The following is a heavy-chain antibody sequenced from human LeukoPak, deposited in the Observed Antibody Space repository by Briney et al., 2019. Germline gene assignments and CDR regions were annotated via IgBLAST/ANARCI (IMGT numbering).Heavy chain of an antibody. J-gene: IGHJ4*02. V-gene: IGHV4-39*07. Sequence: SETLSLTCTVSGGSISSSSYYWSWIRQPPGKGLEWIGEINHSGSTNYNPSLKSRVTISVDTSKNQFSLKLSSVTAADTAVYYCARENWYFDYWGQGTLVTVSS. CDR3: ARENWYFDY. CDR1: GGSISSSSYY. CDR2: INHSGST. D-gene: IGHD1-1*01.